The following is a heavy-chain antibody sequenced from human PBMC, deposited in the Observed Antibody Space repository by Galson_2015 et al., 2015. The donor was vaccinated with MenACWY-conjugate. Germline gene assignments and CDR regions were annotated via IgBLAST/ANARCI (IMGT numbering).Heavy chain of an antibody. D-gene: IGHD2-15*01. CDR1: FTFSSYC. CDR2: INGDGSRT. Sequence: SLRLSCAASFTFSSYCMYWVRQAPGKGLVWVSRINGDGSRTTYADSVKGRFTISRDNAKNTLFLQMNSLRAEDTAVYYCARGIDLWGRGTLVTVSS. J-gene: IGHJ2*01. V-gene: IGHV3-74*03. CDR3: ARGIDL.